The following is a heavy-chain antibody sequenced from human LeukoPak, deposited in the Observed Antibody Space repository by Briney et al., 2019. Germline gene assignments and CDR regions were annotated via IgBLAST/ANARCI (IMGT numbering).Heavy chain of an antibody. Sequence: PSETLSLTCTVSGGSISSGDYYWSWIRQPPGKGLEWIGYIYYSGSTYYNPSLKSRVTISVDTSKKRFSLTLTSMTAADTAVYYCARVPHYYFGYGYFDTWGQGTRVTVSS. CDR3: ARVPHYYFGYGYFDT. D-gene: IGHD3-10*01. V-gene: IGHV4-30-4*08. J-gene: IGHJ4*02. CDR2: IYYSGST. CDR1: GGSISSGDYY.